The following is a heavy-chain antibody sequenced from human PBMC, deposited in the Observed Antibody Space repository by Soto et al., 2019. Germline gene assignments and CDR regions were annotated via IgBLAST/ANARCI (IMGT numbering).Heavy chain of an antibody. CDR3: ASTGYSSSWYVVY. V-gene: IGHV4-30-4*08. D-gene: IGHD6-13*01. J-gene: IGHJ4*02. Sequence: SETLSLTCTVSGGSISSGGYYWSWIRQHPGKGLEWIGYIYYSGSTYYNPSLKSRVTISVDTSKNQFSLKLSSVTAADTAVYYCASTGYSSSWYVVYWGQGTLVTVSS. CDR1: GGSISSGGYY. CDR2: IYYSGST.